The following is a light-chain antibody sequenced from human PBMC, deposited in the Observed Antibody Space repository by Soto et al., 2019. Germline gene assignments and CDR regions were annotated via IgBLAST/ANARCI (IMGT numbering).Light chain of an antibody. CDR3: QKYNSATFT. CDR1: QGFSNY. Sequence: DILMTQSQSSLSASVGDRVSITCRASQGFSNYLAWYQQKPWKVPKLLIYAASTLQAGVPSRFSGSGSGTDFTLTISSLQPEDVATYYCQKYNSATFTFGPGTKVAI. V-gene: IGKV1-27*01. J-gene: IGKJ3*01. CDR2: AAS.